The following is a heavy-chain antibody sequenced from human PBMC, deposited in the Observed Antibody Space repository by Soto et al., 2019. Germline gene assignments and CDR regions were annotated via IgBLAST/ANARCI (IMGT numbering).Heavy chain of an antibody. V-gene: IGHV3-23*01. CDR2: IGGSGASI. Sequence: PGGSLRLSCAAFGFPFSAFAMNLVRQAPGKGLQWVSGIGGSGASIFYTDSVKGRFTISRDNSKNTLYLQMNNVRAEDTAVYFCARSLRPLSWFDPWGQGTLVTVSS. J-gene: IGHJ5*02. CDR3: ARSLRPLSWFDP. D-gene: IGHD3-10*01. CDR1: GFPFSAFA.